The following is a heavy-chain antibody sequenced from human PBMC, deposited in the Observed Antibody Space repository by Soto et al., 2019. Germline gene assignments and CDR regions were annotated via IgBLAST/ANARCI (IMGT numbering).Heavy chain of an antibody. J-gene: IGHJ4*02. D-gene: IGHD2-8*01. CDR1: GFIFSDSA. CDR3: TSPTKPGYIVLLNDY. Sequence: EVQLVESGGGLVQPGGSLNLSCAASGFIFSDSAIHWVRQASGKGLEWVGRIRSKAKSFSTAYAASVKGRFTISRDDSKNTAYLQMNSLKTEDTAVYYCTSPTKPGYIVLLNDYWGQGILVTVSS. CDR2: IRSKAKSFST. V-gene: IGHV3-73*02.